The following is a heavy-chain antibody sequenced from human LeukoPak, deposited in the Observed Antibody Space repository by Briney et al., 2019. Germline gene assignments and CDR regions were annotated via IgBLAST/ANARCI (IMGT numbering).Heavy chain of an antibody. CDR1: GFTVSSNY. Sequence: GGSLRLSCAASGFTVSSNYMSWVRQAPGKGLEWVSVIYSGGSTYYADSVKGRFTISRDNSKNTLYLRMNSLRAEDTAVYYCAREGAGTVNAFDIWGQGTMVTVSS. V-gene: IGHV3-53*01. D-gene: IGHD6-19*01. CDR2: IYSGGST. J-gene: IGHJ3*02. CDR3: AREGAGTVNAFDI.